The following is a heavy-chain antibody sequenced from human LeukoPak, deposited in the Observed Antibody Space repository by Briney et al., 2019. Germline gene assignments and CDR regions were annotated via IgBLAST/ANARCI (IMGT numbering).Heavy chain of an antibody. J-gene: IGHJ4*02. CDR3: ADCSSTSCYWGCCSGGTCFN. V-gene: IGHV4-39*01. CDR1: GGSISSSSYY. Sequence: SETLSLTCTVSGGSISSSSYYWGWIRQPPGKGLEWIGSIYYSGSTYYNPSLKSRVTISVDTSKHQFSLRLSSVTAADTALYYCADCSSTSCYWGCCSGGTCFNWGQGTLVTVSS. D-gene: IGHD2-2*01. CDR2: IYYSGST.